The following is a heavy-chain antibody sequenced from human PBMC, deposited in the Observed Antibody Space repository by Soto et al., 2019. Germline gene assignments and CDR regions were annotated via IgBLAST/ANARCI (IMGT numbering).Heavy chain of an antibody. CDR3: ATVHNTSRSFDY. V-gene: IGHV3-23*01. CDR1: GFTFNISA. J-gene: IGHJ4*02. CDR2: TGASGRTT. Sequence: GGSLRLSCAASGFTFNISAMTWVRQAPGKGLEWVSTTGASGRTTYYAHSVKGRFTVSRDNSKNTLDLQMSSLRAEDTAVYYCATVHNTSRSFDYWGQGTLVTVSS. D-gene: IGHD2-2*02.